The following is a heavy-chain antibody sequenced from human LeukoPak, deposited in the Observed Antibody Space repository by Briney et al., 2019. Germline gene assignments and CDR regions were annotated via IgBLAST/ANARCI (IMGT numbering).Heavy chain of an antibody. CDR2: IYYSGNT. J-gene: IGHJ4*02. V-gene: IGHV4-59*12. D-gene: IGHD3-22*01. Sequence: PSETLSLTCTVSGGSISSSYWSWIRQPPGKGLEWIGYIYYSGNTYYYPSLKSRVTISVDTSKNQFSLRLSSVTAADTAVYYCARDVRDSSGFYLRAFDYWGQGTLVTVSS. CDR1: GGSISSSY. CDR3: ARDVRDSSGFYLRAFDY.